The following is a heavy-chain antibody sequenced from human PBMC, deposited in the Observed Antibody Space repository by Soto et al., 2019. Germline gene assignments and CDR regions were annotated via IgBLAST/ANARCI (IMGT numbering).Heavy chain of an antibody. J-gene: IGHJ6*02. Sequence: WGSLRLSCAASGFTFSNAWMNWVRQAPGKGLEWVGRIKSKTDGGTTDYAAPVKGRFTISRDDSKNTLYLQMNSLKTEDTAVYYCTTEANEYSSGWYGYYYYYGMDVWGQGTTVTVSS. CDR3: TTEANEYSSGWYGYYYYYGMDV. V-gene: IGHV3-15*07. CDR2: IKSKTDGGTT. CDR1: GFTFSNAW. D-gene: IGHD6-19*01.